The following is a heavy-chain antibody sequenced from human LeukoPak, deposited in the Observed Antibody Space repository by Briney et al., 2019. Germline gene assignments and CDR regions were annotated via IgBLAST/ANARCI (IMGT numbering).Heavy chain of an antibody. V-gene: IGHV3-30*18. CDR2: ISYDGSNK. CDR1: GFTFSSYG. J-gene: IGHJ3*02. Sequence: GGSLRLSCAASGFTFSSYGMHWVRQAPGKGLEWVAVISYDGSNKYYADSVKGRFTISRDNSKNTLYLQMNSLRAEDTAVYYCAKPLVDPLSYYYDKSAFDIWGQGTMVTVSS. CDR3: AKPLVDPLSYYYDKSAFDI. D-gene: IGHD3-22*01.